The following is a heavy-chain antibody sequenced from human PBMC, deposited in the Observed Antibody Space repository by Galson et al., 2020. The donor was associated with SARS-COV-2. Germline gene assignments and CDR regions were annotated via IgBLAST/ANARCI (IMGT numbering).Heavy chain of an antibody. J-gene: IGHJ6*03. D-gene: IGHD3-10*01. Sequence: SETLSLTCAVYGGSFSGYFWTWIRQPPGKGLEWIGEINHRGSTTYNPSLMSRVSMSVDTSKNQFSLKLSSVTAADTGLYYCVRKDSARRGPGDHYYYMDVWGKGTAVTVSS. CDR1: GGSFSGYF. V-gene: IGHV4-34*01. CDR3: VRKDSARRGPGDHYYYMDV. CDR2: INHRGST.